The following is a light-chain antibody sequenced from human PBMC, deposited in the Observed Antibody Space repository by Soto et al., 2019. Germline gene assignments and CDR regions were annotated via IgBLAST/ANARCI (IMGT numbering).Light chain of an antibody. CDR3: QVYDSDVLQRV. J-gene: IGLJ1*01. CDR1: NIGSKN. Sequence: SYELTQSPSVSVAPGQTARITCGGNNIGSKNVHWFQQRPGQAPVLVVFDDDDRPSGIPDRFSGSNSGNTATLTISRVEAGDEADYYCQVYDSDVLQRVFGTGTKVTVL. CDR2: DDD. V-gene: IGLV3-21*02.